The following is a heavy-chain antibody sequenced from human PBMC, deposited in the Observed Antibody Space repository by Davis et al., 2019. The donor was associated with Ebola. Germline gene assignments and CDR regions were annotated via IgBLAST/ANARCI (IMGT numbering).Heavy chain of an antibody. J-gene: IGHJ3*02. Sequence: GGSLRLSCAASGFTFSNYAMHWVRQAPGKGLEWVAVIWYDGSNKYYADSVKGRFTISRDNSKNTLYLQMNSLRAEDTAVYYCAKSNSSGNAFDIWGQGTMVTVSS. CDR1: GFTFSNYA. V-gene: IGHV3-33*06. CDR3: AKSNSSGNAFDI. D-gene: IGHD6-19*01. CDR2: IWYDGSNK.